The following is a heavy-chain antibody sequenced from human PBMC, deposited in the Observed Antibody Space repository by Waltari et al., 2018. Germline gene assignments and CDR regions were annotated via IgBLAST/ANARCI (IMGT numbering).Heavy chain of an antibody. Sequence: EVQLVESGGGLVQPGGSLRLSCAASGFTFSSYWMHWVRQAPGKGLVWVSRINSDGSSTSYADSVKGRYTISRDNAKNTLYLQMNSLRAEDTAVYYCARERLLRRGFDPWGQGTLVTVSS. D-gene: IGHD4-17*01. CDR1: GFTFSSYW. J-gene: IGHJ5*02. CDR2: INSDGSST. CDR3: ARERLLRRGFDP. V-gene: IGHV3-74*01.